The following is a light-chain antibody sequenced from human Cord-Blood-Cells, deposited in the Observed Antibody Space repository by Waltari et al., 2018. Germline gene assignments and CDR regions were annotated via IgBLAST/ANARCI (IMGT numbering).Light chain of an antibody. J-gene: IGLJ1*01. CDR1: SSDVGGYNY. CDR3: CSYAGSYTYV. V-gene: IGLV2-11*01. Sequence: QSALTQPRSVSGSPGQSVTISCTGTSSDVGGYNYVPWYQQHPGKAPKLMIYDVSKRPSGVPDRFSGPKSDNTASLTISGLQAEDEADYYCCSYAGSYTYVFGTGTKVTVL. CDR2: DVS.